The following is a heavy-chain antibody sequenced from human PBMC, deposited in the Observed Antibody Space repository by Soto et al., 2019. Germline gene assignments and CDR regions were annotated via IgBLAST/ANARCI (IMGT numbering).Heavy chain of an antibody. V-gene: IGHV1-18*01. CDR1: GYTFATYG. CDR3: ARVSGDYGLYHFYGMDV. Sequence: QVQLVQSGAEVKKPGASVRVSCKASGYTFATYGITWVRQAPGQGLEWMGWISAYNVNTNYAQKLQGRVTMTTDTSTNTAYMELRSLRSDDTAVYYCARVSGDYGLYHFYGMDVWGQGTTVTVSS. J-gene: IGHJ6*02. CDR2: ISAYNVNT. D-gene: IGHD4-17*01.